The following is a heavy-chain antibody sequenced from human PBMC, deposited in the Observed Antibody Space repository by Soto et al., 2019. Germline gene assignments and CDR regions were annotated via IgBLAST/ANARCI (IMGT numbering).Heavy chain of an antibody. CDR1: GFTFSDYY. CDR3: ARIIEAAGGGRYFDL. D-gene: IGHD6-13*01. Sequence: QVQLVESGGGLVQPGGSLRLSCAASGFTFSDYYMSWIRQAPGKGLEWVSYISSSRSYTNYADSVKGRFTISGDNAKNSLYRQMNSLRAEDTAVYYCARIIEAAGGGRYFDLWGRGTLVTVSS. CDR2: ISSSRSYT. V-gene: IGHV3-11*05. J-gene: IGHJ2*01.